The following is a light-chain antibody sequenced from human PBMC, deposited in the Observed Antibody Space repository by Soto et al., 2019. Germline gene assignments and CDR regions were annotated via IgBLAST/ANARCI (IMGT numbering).Light chain of an antibody. CDR3: QPYSSSLFT. CDR2: GAS. V-gene: IGKV3-20*01. J-gene: IGKJ3*01. CDR1: QSVSSSY. Sequence: EIVLTQSPGTLSLSPGERATLSGRSSQSVSSSYLAWYQQKPGQAPRLLIYGASSRATGITDRFSGSGSGTDFTLTISRLEPEDFALYYCQPYSSSLFTVGPGTKVEIK.